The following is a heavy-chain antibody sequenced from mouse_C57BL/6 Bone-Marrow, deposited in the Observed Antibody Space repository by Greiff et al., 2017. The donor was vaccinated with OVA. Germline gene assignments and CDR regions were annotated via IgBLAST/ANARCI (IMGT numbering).Heavy chain of an antibody. Sequence: VKVVESGAELAKPGASVKLSCKASGYTFTSYWMHWVKQRPGQGLEWIGYINPSSGYTKYNQKFKDKATLTADKSSSTAYMQLSSLTYEDSAVYYCNYYGSSYGDLYWYFDVWGTGTTVTVSS. J-gene: IGHJ1*03. V-gene: IGHV1-7*01. CDR1: GYTFTSYW. CDR3: NYYGSSYGDLYWYFDV. D-gene: IGHD1-1*01. CDR2: INPSSGYT.